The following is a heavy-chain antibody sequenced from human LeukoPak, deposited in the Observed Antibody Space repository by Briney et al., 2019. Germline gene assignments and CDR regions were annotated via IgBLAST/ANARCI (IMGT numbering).Heavy chain of an antibody. CDR1: GFTFSSYA. CDR3: AKDRTSIAVWFDP. J-gene: IGHJ5*02. D-gene: IGHD1-1*01. CDR2: ISGSGGST. V-gene: IGHV3-23*01. Sequence: PGGSLRLSCAASGFTFSSYAMSWVRQAPGKGLEWVSAISGSGGSTYYADSVKGRFTISRDNSKNTLSLTMNSLRAEATAVYYCAKDRTSIAVWFDPWGQGTLVTVSS.